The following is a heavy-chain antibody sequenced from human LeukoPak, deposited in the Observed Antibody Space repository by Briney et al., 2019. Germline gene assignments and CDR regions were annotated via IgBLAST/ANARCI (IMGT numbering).Heavy chain of an antibody. CDR3: ARHVGEITIFD. Sequence: PSETLSLTCTVSGVSISSSSYYWGWIRQPPGKGLEWIGSIYYSGSTYYNPSLKSRVTISVDTSKNQFSLKLSSVTAADTAVYYCARHVGEITIFDWGQGTLVTVSS. CDR2: IYYSGST. V-gene: IGHV4-39*01. D-gene: IGHD3-3*01. CDR1: GVSISSSSYY. J-gene: IGHJ4*02.